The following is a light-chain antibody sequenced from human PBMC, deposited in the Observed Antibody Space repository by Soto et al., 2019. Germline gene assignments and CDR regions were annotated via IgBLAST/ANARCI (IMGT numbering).Light chain of an antibody. CDR3: LQDYGDSWT. CDR2: AAS. V-gene: IGKV1-39*01. CDR1: QSISSY. J-gene: IGKJ1*01. Sequence: DIQMTQSPSSLSASVGDRVTITCRASQSISSYLNWYQQKPGKAPKLLIYAASILQSGVPSRFSGSRSGTEFTLTISSLQPEDFASYYCLQDYGDSWTFGQGTKVDI.